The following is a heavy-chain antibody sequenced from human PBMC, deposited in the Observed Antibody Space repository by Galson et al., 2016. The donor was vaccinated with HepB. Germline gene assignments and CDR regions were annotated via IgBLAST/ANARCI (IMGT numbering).Heavy chain of an antibody. CDR1: GYTFTNYG. Sequence: SVKVSCKASGYTFTNYGISWVRQAPGHGLEWVGWITTYNGNTNYAQKFQDRVTMTTDTSTSTAYMELRSLRSGDTAVYYCAGVHFWSGYYLDYWAQGTLVTVSS. CDR3: AGVHFWSGYYLDY. CDR2: ITTYNGNT. D-gene: IGHD3-3*02. J-gene: IGHJ4*02. V-gene: IGHV1-18*01.